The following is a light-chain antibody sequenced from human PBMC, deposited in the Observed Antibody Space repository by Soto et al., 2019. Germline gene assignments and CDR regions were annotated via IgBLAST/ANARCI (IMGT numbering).Light chain of an antibody. CDR3: QQYNSYSFT. CDR1: QSLLHSDGYNY. Sequence: DIVLTQFSLSLPVTPGEPASISCRSSQSLLHSDGYNYLDWYLQKPGQSPQLLIYSGSHRASGVPDRFSGSGSGTEFTLTISSLQPDDFATYYCQQYNSYSFTFGPGTKVDIK. V-gene: IGKV2-28*01. J-gene: IGKJ3*01. CDR2: SGS.